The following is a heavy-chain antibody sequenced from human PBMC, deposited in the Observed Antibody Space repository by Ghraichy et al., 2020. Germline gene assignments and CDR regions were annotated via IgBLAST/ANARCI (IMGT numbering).Heavy chain of an antibody. CDR3: ASPNPGGARAFDI. V-gene: IGHV3-48*01. D-gene: IGHD3-10*01. CDR1: GFTFSSYS. Sequence: AGSLRLSCAASGFTFSSYSMNWVRQAPGEGLEWVSYISSSSSTIYYADSVKGRFTISRDNAKNSLYLQMNSLRAEDTAVYYCASPNPGGARAFDIWGQGTMVTVSS. CDR2: ISSSSSTI. J-gene: IGHJ3*02.